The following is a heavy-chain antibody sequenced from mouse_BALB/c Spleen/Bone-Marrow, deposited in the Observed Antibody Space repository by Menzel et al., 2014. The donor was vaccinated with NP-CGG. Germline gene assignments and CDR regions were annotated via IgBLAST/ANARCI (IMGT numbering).Heavy chain of an antibody. D-gene: IGHD1-2*01. CDR2: ISSGGST. Sequence: EVNVVESGGGLVKPGGSLKLSCAASGFTFSSYAMSWVRRTPEKRLEWVASISSGGSTYYPDSVKGRFTISRDNARNILYLQMSSLRSEDTAMYYCAREGGTTAHYYAMDYRGQGTSVTVSS. CDR3: AREGGTTAHYYAMDY. CDR1: GFTFSSYA. J-gene: IGHJ4*01. V-gene: IGHV5-6-5*01.